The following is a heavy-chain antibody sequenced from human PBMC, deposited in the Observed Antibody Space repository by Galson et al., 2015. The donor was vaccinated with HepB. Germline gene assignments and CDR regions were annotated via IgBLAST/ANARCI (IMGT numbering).Heavy chain of an antibody. J-gene: IGHJ6*02. Sequence: SVKVSCKASGYTFTGYYMHWVRQASGQGLEWMGWINPNSGGTNYAQKFQGWVTMTRDTSISTAYMELSRLRSDDTAVYYCARVLGEPPRYGMDVWGQGTTVTVSS. CDR2: INPNSGGT. CDR1: GYTFTGYY. V-gene: IGHV1-2*04. D-gene: IGHD1-26*01. CDR3: ARVLGEPPRYGMDV.